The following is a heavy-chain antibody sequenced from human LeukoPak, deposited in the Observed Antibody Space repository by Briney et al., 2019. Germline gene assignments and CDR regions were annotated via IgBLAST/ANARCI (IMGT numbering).Heavy chain of an antibody. V-gene: IGHV3-48*03. Sequence: GGSLRLSCGSSGFYFSAYEMNWVRQAPGKGLEWVAYFAGSDTTKYYADSVKGRFTISRDNSKNTLYLQMNSLRAEDTAVYYCAKDLRVATPTYYFDYWGQGTLVTVSS. CDR3: AKDLRVATPTYYFDY. CDR1: GFYFSAYE. J-gene: IGHJ4*02. CDR2: FAGSDTTK. D-gene: IGHD5-12*01.